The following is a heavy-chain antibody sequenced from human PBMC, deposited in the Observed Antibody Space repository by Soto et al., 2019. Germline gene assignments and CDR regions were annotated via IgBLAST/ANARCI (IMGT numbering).Heavy chain of an antibody. CDR3: AKERPIVPYYYYYYYGMDV. CDR1: GFTFSSYA. CDR2: IGESGTPT. Sequence: GGSLRLSCAASGFTFSSYAMKWVRQAPGKWLEWVSLIGESGTPTYYADSVKGRFTISRDNSGNTLFLEMNSLRAEDTAVYYCAKERPIVPYYYYYYYGMDVWGQGTTVTVSS. D-gene: IGHD2-8*01. V-gene: IGHV3-23*01. J-gene: IGHJ6*02.